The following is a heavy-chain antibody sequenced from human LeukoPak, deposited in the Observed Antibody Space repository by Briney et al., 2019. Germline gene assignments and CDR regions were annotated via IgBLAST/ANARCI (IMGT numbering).Heavy chain of an antibody. CDR2: ISGSGGST. V-gene: IGHV3-23*01. Sequence: GGSLRLSCAASGFIFSNYNMNWVRQAPGKGLEWVSAISGSGGSTYYADSVKGRFTISRDNSKNTLYLQMNSLRAEDTAVYYCAKALGYDYYYGMDVWGQGTTVTVSS. CDR3: AKALGYDYYYGMDV. D-gene: IGHD7-27*01. CDR1: GFIFSNYN. J-gene: IGHJ6*02.